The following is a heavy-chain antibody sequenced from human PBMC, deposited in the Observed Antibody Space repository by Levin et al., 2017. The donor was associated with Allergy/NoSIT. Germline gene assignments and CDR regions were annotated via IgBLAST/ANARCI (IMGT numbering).Heavy chain of an antibody. J-gene: IGHJ4*02. V-gene: IGHV3-23*01. D-gene: IGHD5-12*01. Sequence: GLAWVSAISGSGGYTYYADSVKGRFTISRDNSKNTLYLQMNSLRAADTAVYYCARDDSGYDSWGGPFDYWGQGALVTVSS. CDR3: ARDDSGYDSWGGPFDY. CDR2: ISGSGGYT.